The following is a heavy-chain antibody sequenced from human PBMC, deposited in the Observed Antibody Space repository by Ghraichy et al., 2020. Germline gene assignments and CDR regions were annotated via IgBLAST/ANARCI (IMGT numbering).Heavy chain of an antibody. CDR1: GYTFTGYY. V-gene: IGHV1-2*02. CDR3: ARVRHSSGWWDGFGY. D-gene: IGHD6-19*01. CDR2: INPNSGGT. J-gene: IGHJ4*02. Sequence: ASVKVSCKASGYTFTGYYMHWVRQAPGQGLEWMGWINPNSGGTNYAQKFQGRVTMTRDTSISTAYMELSRLRSDDTAVYYCARVRHSSGWWDGFGYWGQGTLVTVSS.